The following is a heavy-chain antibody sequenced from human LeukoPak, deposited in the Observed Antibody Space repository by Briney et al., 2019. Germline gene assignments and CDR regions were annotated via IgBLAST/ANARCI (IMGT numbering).Heavy chain of an antibody. V-gene: IGHV4-39*01. D-gene: IGHD4-23*01. J-gene: IGHJ4*02. CDR3: ARHDYGGSLSFDY. CDR1: GGSLSSSSYY. CDR2: IYYSGST. Sequence: PSETLSLTCTVSGGSLSSSSYYWGWIRQPPGTGLEWLGSIYYSGSTYYNPSLKSRVTISVDMSKNQFSLKLSSVTAADTAVYYCARHDYGGSLSFDYWGQGTLVTVSS.